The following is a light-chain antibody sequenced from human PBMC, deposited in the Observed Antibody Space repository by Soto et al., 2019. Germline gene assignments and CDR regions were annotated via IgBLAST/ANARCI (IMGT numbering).Light chain of an antibody. CDR1: TSNIGAGYD. CDR2: GNS. J-gene: IGLJ2*01. V-gene: IGLV1-40*01. Sequence: QLVLTQPPSVSGAPGQRVTISCTGSTSNIGAGYDVHWYQQLPGTAPKLLIYGNSIRPSGVPDRFSGSKSGSSASLAITGLQAEDEADYYCQSYDSSLSDSTVFGGGTKVTVL. CDR3: QSYDSSLSDSTV.